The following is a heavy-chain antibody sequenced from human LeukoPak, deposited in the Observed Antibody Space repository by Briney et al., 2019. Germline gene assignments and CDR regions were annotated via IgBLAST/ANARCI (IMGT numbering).Heavy chain of an antibody. CDR2: IRYDGSNK. J-gene: IGHJ6*03. D-gene: IGHD3-16*01. Sequence: GGSLRLSCAASGFTFSSYGMHWVRQAPGKGLEWVAFIRYDGSNKYYADSVKGRFTISRDNSKNTLYLQMNSLRAENTAVYYCARSRNPVWGYYYYYMDVWGKGTTVTISS. CDR3: ARSRNPVWGYYYYYMDV. CDR1: GFTFSSYG. V-gene: IGHV3-30*02.